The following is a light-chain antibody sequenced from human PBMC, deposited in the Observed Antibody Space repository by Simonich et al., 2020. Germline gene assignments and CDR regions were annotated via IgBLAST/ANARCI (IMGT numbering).Light chain of an antibody. CDR2: DAS. CDR1: QDISNY. Sequence: DIQMTQSPSSLSASVGDRVTITCQASQDISNYLNWYQQKPGKAPKLLIYDASNLEPGVPSRFSGSGSGTDFTFTISSLQPEDIATYYCQQYNSYWTFGQGTKVEIK. V-gene: IGKV1-33*01. CDR3: QQYNSYWT. J-gene: IGKJ1*01.